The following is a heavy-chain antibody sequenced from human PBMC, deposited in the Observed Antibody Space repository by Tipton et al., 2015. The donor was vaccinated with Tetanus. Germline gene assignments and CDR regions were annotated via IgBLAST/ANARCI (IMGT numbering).Heavy chain of an antibody. D-gene: IGHD3-10*01. CDR3: ARDGFYYGSGSYYRAF. V-gene: IGHV3-30-3*01. CDR1: GLSFSGYG. J-gene: IGHJ2*01. Sequence: SLRLSCATSGLSFSGYGLHWLRQAPGKGLEWVALVAYDGNNKYYADSVKGRFTISRDNSKDTLYLQMNSLRPEDTAVYYCARDGFYYGSGSYYRAFWGRGTLVTVSS. CDR2: VAYDGNNK.